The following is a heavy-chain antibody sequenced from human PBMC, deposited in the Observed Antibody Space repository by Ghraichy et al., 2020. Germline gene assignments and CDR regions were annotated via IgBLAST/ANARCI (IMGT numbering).Heavy chain of an antibody. CDR1: GFTFSRHW. CDR2: IKSDGSDS. J-gene: IGHJ4*02. V-gene: IGHV3-7*01. CDR3: ARDPYGDYKYGGTDH. D-gene: IGHD4-17*01. Sequence: GESLNTSCAASGFTFSRHWMSWVRQAPGKGLEWVASIKSDGSDSFYADSVKGRFTISRDNAKNSVSLEMNSLRVEDTAVYYCARDPYGDYKYGGTDHWGQGTLLSVSS.